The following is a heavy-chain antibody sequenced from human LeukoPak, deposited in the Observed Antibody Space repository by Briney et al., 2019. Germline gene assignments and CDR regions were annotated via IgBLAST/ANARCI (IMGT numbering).Heavy chain of an antibody. D-gene: IGHD3-16*02. Sequence: SETLSLTCALYGGSFSDYYWTWIRQPPGKGLEWIGEINHSGGTDYNPSLRSRVTISLDTSKKQFSLQLRSVTAADTGVYYCARVSDTMISFGGGISYFDYWGQGPLVTVS. CDR2: INHSGGT. J-gene: IGHJ4*02. CDR1: GGSFSDYY. V-gene: IGHV4-34*01. CDR3: ARVSDTMISFGGGISYFDY.